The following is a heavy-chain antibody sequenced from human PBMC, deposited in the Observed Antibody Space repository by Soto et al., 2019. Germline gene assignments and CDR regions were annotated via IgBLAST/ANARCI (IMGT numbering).Heavy chain of an antibody. Sequence: QLQLQESGSGLVKPSQTLSLTCAVSGGSISSGGYSWSWIRQPPGKGLEWIGYIYHSGSTYYNPSRKGRVAIPVARSKNQFSLKLSSVTAADTAVYYCARGQVVAAQHWGQGTLVTVSS. J-gene: IGHJ4*02. CDR2: IYHSGST. V-gene: IGHV4-30-2*01. CDR1: GGSISSGGYS. D-gene: IGHD2-15*01. CDR3: ARGQVVAAQH.